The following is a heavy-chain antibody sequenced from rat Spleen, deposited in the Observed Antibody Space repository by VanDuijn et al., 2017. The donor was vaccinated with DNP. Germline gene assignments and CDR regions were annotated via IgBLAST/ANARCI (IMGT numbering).Heavy chain of an antibody. CDR2: ISPDGGSI. CDR3: TKDAFDY. CDR1: GFTFGDYY. J-gene: IGHJ2*01. V-gene: IGHV5-20*01. Sequence: EVQVVESGGGLVQPGGSLKLSCAASGFTFGDYYMSWVRQPPTKGLEWVASISPDGGSIYYRDSVKGRFTISRDNAKNTLYLQMESLRSEDTATYYCTKDAFDYWGQGVMVTVSS.